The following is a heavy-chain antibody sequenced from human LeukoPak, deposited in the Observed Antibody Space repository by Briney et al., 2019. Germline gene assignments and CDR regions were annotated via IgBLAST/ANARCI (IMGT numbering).Heavy chain of an antibody. CDR3: ARGSVTTFYYYGMDL. V-gene: IGHV3-30*04. CDR1: GFTLSSYA. CDR2: ISYDGSNK. Sequence: GRSLRLSCAASGFTLSSYAMHWVRQAPGKGLEWVAVISYDGSNKYYADSVKGRFTISRDNSKNTLYLQMNSLRAEDTAVYYCARGSVTTFYYYGMDLWGKGTTVTVSS. D-gene: IGHD4-11*01. J-gene: IGHJ6*04.